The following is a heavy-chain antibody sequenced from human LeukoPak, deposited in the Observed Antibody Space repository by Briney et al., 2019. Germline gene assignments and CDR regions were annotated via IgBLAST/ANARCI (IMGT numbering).Heavy chain of an antibody. D-gene: IGHD6-13*01. Sequence: SETLSLTCGVSGYSISSGFYWSWIRQPPGKGLEWIGEINHSGSTNYNSSLKSRVTISVDTSKNQFSLKLCSVTAADTAVYYCARGFRYSSSNYWGQGTLVTVSS. CDR2: INHSGST. V-gene: IGHV4-34*01. CDR3: ARGFRYSSSNY. J-gene: IGHJ4*02. CDR1: GYSISSGFY.